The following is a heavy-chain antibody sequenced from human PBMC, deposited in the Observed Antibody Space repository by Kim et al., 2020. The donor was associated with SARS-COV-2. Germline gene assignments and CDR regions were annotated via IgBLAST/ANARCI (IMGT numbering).Heavy chain of an antibody. J-gene: IGHJ6*02. Sequence: ASVKVSCKASGYTFTSYGISWVRQAPGQGLEWMGWISAYNGNTNYAQKLQGRVTMTTDTSTSTAYMELRSLRSDDTAVYYCARGGSSGWGWYYYGMDVWGQGTTVTVSS. V-gene: IGHV1-18*01. D-gene: IGHD6-19*01. CDR3: ARGGSSGWGWYYYGMDV. CDR2: ISAYNGNT. CDR1: GYTFTSYG.